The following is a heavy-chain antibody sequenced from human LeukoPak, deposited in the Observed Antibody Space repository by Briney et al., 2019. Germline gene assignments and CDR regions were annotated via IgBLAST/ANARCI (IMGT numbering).Heavy chain of an antibody. Sequence: GGSLRLSCAASGFTFSSYAMSWVRQAPGKGLEWVSGISGSGGSTYYADSMKGRFTISRDNSKNTLYLQMNSLRAEDTAVYYCAKGEEGNSSSWPSLIYFRVPPNWFDPWGQGTLVTVSS. CDR2: ISGSGGST. CDR3: AKGEEGNSSSWPSLIYFRVPPNWFDP. J-gene: IGHJ5*02. V-gene: IGHV3-23*01. D-gene: IGHD6-13*01. CDR1: GFTFSSYA.